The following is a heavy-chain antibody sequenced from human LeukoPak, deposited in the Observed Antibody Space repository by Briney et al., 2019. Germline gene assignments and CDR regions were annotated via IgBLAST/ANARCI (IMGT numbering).Heavy chain of an antibody. CDR1: GYRFTSYW. V-gene: IGHV5-51*01. Sequence: GESLKISCKGSGYRFTSYWIGWVRQMPGKGLEWMGLIYPGDSNTRYSPSFQGQVTFSADKSISTAYLPWSSLKASDSAMYYCARHTGGSGSSNFDYWGQGTLVTVSS. D-gene: IGHD3-10*01. J-gene: IGHJ4*02. CDR2: IYPGDSNT. CDR3: ARHTGGSGSSNFDY.